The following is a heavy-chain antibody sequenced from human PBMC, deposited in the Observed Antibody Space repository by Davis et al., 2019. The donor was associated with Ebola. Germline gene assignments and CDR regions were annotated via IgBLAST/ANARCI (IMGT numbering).Heavy chain of an antibody. D-gene: IGHD1-14*01. Sequence: PGGSLRLSCAASGFTFSSYSMNWVRQAPGKGLEWVSSISSSSSYIYYADSVKGRFTISRDNAKNSLYLQMNSLRAEDTAVYYCARDLPDYHYYYGMDVWGQGTTVTVSS. CDR3: ARDLPDYHYYYGMDV. CDR2: ISSSSSYI. J-gene: IGHJ6*02. V-gene: IGHV3-21*01. CDR1: GFTFSSYS.